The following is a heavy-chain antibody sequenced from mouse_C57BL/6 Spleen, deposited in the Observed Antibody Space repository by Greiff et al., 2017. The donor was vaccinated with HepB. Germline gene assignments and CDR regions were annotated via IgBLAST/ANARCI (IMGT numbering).Heavy chain of an antibody. V-gene: IGHV1-55*01. CDR2: IYPGSGST. CDR3: ARCLTTVVALDY. CDR1: GYTFTSYW. D-gene: IGHD1-1*01. Sequence: VQLQQSGAELVKPGASVKMSCKASGYTFTSYWITWVKQRPGQGLEWIGDIYPGSGSTNYNEKFKSKATLTVDTSSSTAYMQLSSLTSEDSAVYYCARCLTTVVALDYWGQGTTLTVSS. J-gene: IGHJ2*01.